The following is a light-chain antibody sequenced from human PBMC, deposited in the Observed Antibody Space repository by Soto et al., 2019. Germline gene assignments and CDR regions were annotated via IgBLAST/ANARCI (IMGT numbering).Light chain of an antibody. CDR3: CSTAGRPDV. CDR2: DVD. Sequence: QSVLTQPRSVSGSPGQSVAISCTGTSSDIGGYNYVSWYQQHPGKAPKVMIYDVDKRPSGVPDRFSGSKSGNTASLTISDLQTEDEAAYYCCSTAGRPDVFGTRTKVT. J-gene: IGLJ1*01. CDR1: SSDIGGYNY. V-gene: IGLV2-11*01.